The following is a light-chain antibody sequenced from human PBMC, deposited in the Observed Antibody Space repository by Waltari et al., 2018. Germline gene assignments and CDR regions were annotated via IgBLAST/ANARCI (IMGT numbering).Light chain of an antibody. J-gene: IGKJ1*01. V-gene: IGKV3-11*01. CDR2: AAS. CDR3: QQRSNWPGT. Sequence: DIVLTQSPATLSLSPGERATLSCRASQRVRNYLAWYQQRPGQAPRLLIYAASNRATGIPARFSGSGSETDFTLTISSLEPEDVAVYYCQQRSNWPGTFGQGTKVEIK. CDR1: QRVRNY.